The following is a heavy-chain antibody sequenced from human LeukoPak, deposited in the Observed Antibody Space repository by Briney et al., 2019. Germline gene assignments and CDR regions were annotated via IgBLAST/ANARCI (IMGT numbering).Heavy chain of an antibody. CDR3: VKEYFGFAFDY. D-gene: IGHD3-9*01. CDR1: GFTFSSYA. Sequence: GGSLRLSCAASGFTFSSYAMSWVRQAPGKGLEWVSDITSSGDSTYYADSVKGRFTISRDNPKNTLYLQMNSLRAEDTAIYYCVKEYFGFAFDYWGQGAVVTVSS. J-gene: IGHJ4*02. CDR2: ITSSGDST. V-gene: IGHV3-23*01.